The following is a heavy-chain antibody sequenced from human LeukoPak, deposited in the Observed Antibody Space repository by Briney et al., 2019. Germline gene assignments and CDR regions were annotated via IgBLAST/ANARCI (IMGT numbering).Heavy chain of an antibody. V-gene: IGHV2-70*01. Sequence: ESGPTLVNPTQTLTLTCSFSGISLSSNGLGKSWNRQPPGNALGWITLIDWVDDIYYVTSLKTRLTISEDTSKNQVVLRMTNMDPVDTAPYYCARSTRDNDVLAGYYTIAFDYWGRGNLVTVSS. J-gene: IGHJ4*02. CDR3: ARSTRDNDVLAGYYTIAFDY. CDR2: IDWVDDI. D-gene: IGHD3-9*01. CDR1: GISLSSNGLG.